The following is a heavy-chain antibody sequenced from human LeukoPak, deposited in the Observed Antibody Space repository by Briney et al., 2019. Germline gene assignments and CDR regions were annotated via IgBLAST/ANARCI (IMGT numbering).Heavy chain of an antibody. CDR1: GFTFGDYA. D-gene: IGHD3-22*01. CDR3: TRVDRDYYDSSGYYYVVNY. Sequence: GGSLRLSCTASGFTFGDYAMSWFRQAPGKGLEWVGFIRSKAYGGTTEYAASVKGRFTISRDDSKSIAYLQMNSLKTKDTAVYYCTRVDRDYYDSSGYYYVVNYWGQGTLVTVSS. V-gene: IGHV3-49*03. J-gene: IGHJ4*02. CDR2: IRSKAYGGTT.